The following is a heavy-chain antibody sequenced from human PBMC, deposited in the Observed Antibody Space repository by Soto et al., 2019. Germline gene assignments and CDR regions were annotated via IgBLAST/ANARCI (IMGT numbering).Heavy chain of an antibody. D-gene: IGHD3-3*01. CDR2: INHSGST. Sequence: SETLSLTCTVYGGAFSGYYWSWIRQPPGKGLEWIGEINHSGSTNYNPSLKSRLTISVDTSKNQLSLKLSSVTAADTAVYYCARGGRDTYYDFWSGYPDYGMDVWGQGTTVTVSS. CDR1: GGAFSGYY. V-gene: IGHV4-34*01. CDR3: ARGGRDTYYDFWSGYPDYGMDV. J-gene: IGHJ6*02.